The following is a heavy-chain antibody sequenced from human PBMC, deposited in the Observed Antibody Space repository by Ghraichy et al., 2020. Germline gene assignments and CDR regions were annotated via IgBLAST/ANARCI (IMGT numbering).Heavy chain of an antibody. CDR2: IKPDGGER. CDR1: GFSVSGYW. J-gene: IGHJ4*02. Sequence: GESLNISCTVSGFSVSGYWMSWVRQAPGKGLEWVANIKPDGGERSYVDSVEGRLTLSRDDTKNSLFLQMNNLRAEDTAVYYCARAASWGQGTLVTVSS. CDR3: ARAAS. V-gene: IGHV3-7*03.